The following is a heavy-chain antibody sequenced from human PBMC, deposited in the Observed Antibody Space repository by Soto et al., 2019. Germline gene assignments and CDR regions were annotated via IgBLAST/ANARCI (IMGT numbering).Heavy chain of an antibody. CDR2: INHNSGGT. V-gene: IGHV1-2*02. D-gene: IGHD6-13*01. Sequence: ASVKGSCNASGYTFTGYYMHWVRQALGQELEWMEWINHNSGGTNYAQKFQGRVTMTRDTSISTAYMELSRLRSDDTAVYYCARDQHSSSWYYYYYGMDVWGQGTTVTVSS. CDR3: ARDQHSSSWYYYYYGMDV. J-gene: IGHJ6*02. CDR1: GYTFTGYY.